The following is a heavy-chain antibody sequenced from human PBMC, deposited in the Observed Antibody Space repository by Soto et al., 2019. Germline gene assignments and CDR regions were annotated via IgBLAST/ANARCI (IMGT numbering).Heavy chain of an antibody. V-gene: IGHV3-48*01. J-gene: IGHJ4*02. Sequence: EVQLVESGGGLVQPGGSLRLSCAASGFTFSSYKMNWVRQAPGKGLEWVSYITSSSNTIYYADSVKGRFTISRDNAKYSLHLQMNSLGAEDTAVYYCARTGVEYDCTGRLNYFDYWGQGTLVTVSS. CDR2: ITSSSNTI. D-gene: IGHD3-3*01. CDR3: ARTGVEYDCTGRLNYFDY. CDR1: GFTFSSYK.